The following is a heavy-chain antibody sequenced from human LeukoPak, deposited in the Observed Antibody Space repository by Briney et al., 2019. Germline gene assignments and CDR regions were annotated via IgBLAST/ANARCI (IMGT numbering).Heavy chain of an antibody. CDR1: GFTFDDYA. V-gene: IGHV3-9*01. CDR2: VSWNSNNI. Sequence: PGGSLRLSFAASGFTFDDYAMHWVRLAPGKGLERGSVVSWNSNNIGHADSVKGRFTTSRDNAKNSLYLHMNSLRPEDTALYYCAKGSRDAFDMWGQGTMVTVSS. CDR3: AKGSRDAFDM. J-gene: IGHJ3*02. D-gene: IGHD3-10*01.